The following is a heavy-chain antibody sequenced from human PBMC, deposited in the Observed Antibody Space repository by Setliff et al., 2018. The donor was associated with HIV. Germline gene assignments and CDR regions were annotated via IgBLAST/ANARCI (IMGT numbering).Heavy chain of an antibody. CDR1: GGSISSSSYY. CDR2: INHSGST. J-gene: IGHJ4*02. CDR3: AREYDSSGYGANFDY. V-gene: IGHV4-39*07. Sequence: SETLSLTCTVSGGSISSSSYYWGWVRQPPGKGLEWIGEINHSGSTNYNPSLKSRVTISVDTSKNQFSLRLSSVTAADTAVYYCAREYDSSGYGANFDYWGQGTLVTVSS. D-gene: IGHD3-22*01.